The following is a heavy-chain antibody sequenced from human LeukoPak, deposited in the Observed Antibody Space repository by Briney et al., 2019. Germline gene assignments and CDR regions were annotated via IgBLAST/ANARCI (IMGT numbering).Heavy chain of an antibody. Sequence: KPGRSLRLSCAASGFTFSSYAMSWVRQAPGKGLEWVSAISGSGGSTYYADSVKGRFTISRDNSKNTLYLQMNSLRAEDTAVYYCAVQLWSWGAFDYWSQGTLVTVSS. J-gene: IGHJ4*02. D-gene: IGHD5-18*01. CDR2: ISGSGGST. CDR1: GFTFSSYA. V-gene: IGHV3-23*01. CDR3: AVQLWSWGAFDY.